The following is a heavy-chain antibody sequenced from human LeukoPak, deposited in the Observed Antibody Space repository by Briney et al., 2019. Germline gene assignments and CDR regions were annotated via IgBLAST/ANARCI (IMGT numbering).Heavy chain of an antibody. CDR2: INPNSGGT. CDR1: GYTFTGYY. CDR3: ARGGLEGAMVLIGMDV. Sequence: GASVKVSCKASGYTFTGYYMHWVRQAPGQGLEWMGWINPNSGGTNYAQKFQGRVTMTRDTSISTAYMELSRLRSDDTAVYYCARGGLEGAMVLIGMDVWGKGTTVTVSS. J-gene: IGHJ6*03. V-gene: IGHV1-2*02. D-gene: IGHD5-18*01.